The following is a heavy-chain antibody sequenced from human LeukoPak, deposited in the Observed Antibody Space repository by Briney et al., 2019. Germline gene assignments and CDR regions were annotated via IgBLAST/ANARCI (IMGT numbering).Heavy chain of an antibody. D-gene: IGHD3-22*01. J-gene: IGHJ3*02. CDR1: GGTFSSYA. CDR3: ARGGYYDSSGYDPHDAFDT. V-gene: IGHV1-69*01. Sequence: GASVKVSCKASGGTFSSYAISWVRQAPGQGLEWMGGIIPIFGTANYAQKFQGRVTITADESTSTAYMELSSLRSEDTAVYYCARGGYYDSSGYDPHDAFDTWGQGTTVTVSS. CDR2: IIPIFGTA.